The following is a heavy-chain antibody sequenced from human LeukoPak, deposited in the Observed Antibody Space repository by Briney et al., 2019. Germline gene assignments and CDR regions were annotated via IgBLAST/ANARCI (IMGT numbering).Heavy chain of an antibody. CDR3: ATRPGMGINYFDL. J-gene: IGHJ2*01. CDR2: IYRDGST. D-gene: IGHD1-1*01. Sequence: PGGSLRLSCAASGFTVSGSYMSWVRHATGRGLECVSDIYRDGSTYYADSVKGRFSISRDNSRNTVYLEMNNLSAEDTTVYYCATRPGMGINYFDLWGRGTLVTVSS. V-gene: IGHV3-53*01. CDR1: GFTVSGSY.